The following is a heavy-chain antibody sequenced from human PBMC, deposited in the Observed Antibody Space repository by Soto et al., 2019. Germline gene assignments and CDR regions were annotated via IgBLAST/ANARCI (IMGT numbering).Heavy chain of an antibody. J-gene: IGHJ4*02. D-gene: IGHD3-16*01. V-gene: IGHV1-18*01. CDR1: GYTFTSYG. CDR3: ADIGGYDSVGGAY. CDR2: ISAGNGNT. Sequence: ASVKVSCKASGYTFTSYGRSWVRQAPGQGLEWMGWISAGNGNTNYAQKFQGRVTITRDTSASTAYMELSSLRSEDTAVYYCADIGGYDSVGGAYWGQGALVTVSS.